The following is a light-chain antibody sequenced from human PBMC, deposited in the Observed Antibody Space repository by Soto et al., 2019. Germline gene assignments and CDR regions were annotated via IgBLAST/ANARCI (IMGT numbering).Light chain of an antibody. J-gene: IGKJ1*01. CDR1: QSISRD. CDR3: QQSYSTPPWT. V-gene: IGKV1-39*01. CDR2: AAS. Sequence: DIQMTQSPSSLSASVGDRVTITCRASQSISRDLNWYQQKPGKAPKLLIYAASSLQSGVPSRFSGSGSGTDFTLTISSLQPEDFETYYCQQSYSTPPWTFGQGTKVEIK.